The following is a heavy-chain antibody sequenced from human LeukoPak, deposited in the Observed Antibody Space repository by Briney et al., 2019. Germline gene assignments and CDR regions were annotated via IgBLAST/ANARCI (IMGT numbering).Heavy chain of an antibody. V-gene: IGHV4-4*08. CDR2: IYSNGIS. Sequence: PSETLSLTCTVSVGSIFRYYFNWIRQPPGKGLEWIGYIYSNGISSYNPSLRGRGTISIATSKNQFSLRLRSVTAADTAIYYCARRAYYNRSGYYPVSGYFDLWGRGTLVTVSS. CDR1: VGSIFRYY. D-gene: IGHD3-22*01. CDR3: ARRAYYNRSGYYPVSGYFDL. J-gene: IGHJ2*01.